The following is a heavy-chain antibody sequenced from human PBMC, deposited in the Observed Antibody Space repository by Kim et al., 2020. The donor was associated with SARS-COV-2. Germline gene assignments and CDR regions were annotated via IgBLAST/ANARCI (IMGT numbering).Heavy chain of an antibody. D-gene: IGHD2-15*01. CDR3: ARGEVVDY. J-gene: IGHJ4*02. Sequence: SSYKYYADSVKGRFTISRDNAKNSLYLQMNSLGAEDTAVYYCARGEVVDYWGQGTLVTVSS. V-gene: IGHV3-21*01. CDR2: SSYK.